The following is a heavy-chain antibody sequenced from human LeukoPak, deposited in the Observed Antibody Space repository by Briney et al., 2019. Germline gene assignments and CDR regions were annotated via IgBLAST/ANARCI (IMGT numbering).Heavy chain of an antibody. J-gene: IGHJ4*02. V-gene: IGHV3-30*02. CDR1: GLTFNTCG. CDR2: IRYDGSNK. D-gene: IGHD2-2*01. Sequence: GGSLRLSCAASGLTFNTCGMHWVRQAPGKGLEWVAFIRYDGSNKYYADSVKGRFIISRDNSENTLYLQMNSPRAEDTAVYYCAKGSSTTCPCYRDHWGQGTLVTVSS. CDR3: AKGSSTTCPCYRDH.